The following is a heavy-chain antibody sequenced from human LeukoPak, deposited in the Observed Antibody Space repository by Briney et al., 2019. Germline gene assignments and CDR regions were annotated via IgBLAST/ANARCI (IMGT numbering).Heavy chain of an antibody. V-gene: IGHV3-23*01. J-gene: IGHJ6*03. Sequence: GGSLRLSCAASGFTFSSYGMSWVRQAPGKGLEWVSAISGSGGSTDYADSVKGRFTISRDNAKNSLYLQMNSLRAEDTAVYYCARADSGYDYYYYYYMDVWGKGTTVTVSS. CDR3: ARADSGYDYYYYYYMDV. CDR2: ISGSGGST. CDR1: GFTFSSYG. D-gene: IGHD5-12*01.